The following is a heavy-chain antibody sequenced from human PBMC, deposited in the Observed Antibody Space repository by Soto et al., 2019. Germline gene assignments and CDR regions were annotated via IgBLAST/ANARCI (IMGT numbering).Heavy chain of an antibody. CDR3: ARLGIAVADNVVY. D-gene: IGHD6-19*01. V-gene: IGHV1-3*01. Sequence: GASVKVCCKASGCTFTSYGMHWVRQAPGQRLEWMGWINAGNGNTKYSQKFQGRVTITRDTSASTAYMELSSLRSEDTAVYYCARLGIAVADNVVYWGQGTLVTVSS. CDR2: INAGNGNT. CDR1: GCTFTSYG. J-gene: IGHJ4*02.